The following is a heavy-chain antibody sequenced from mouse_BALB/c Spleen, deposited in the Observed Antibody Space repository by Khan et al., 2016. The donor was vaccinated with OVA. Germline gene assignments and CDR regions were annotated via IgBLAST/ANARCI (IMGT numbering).Heavy chain of an antibody. D-gene: IGHD3-1*01. Sequence: QVQLKESGPELVKPGASLKVSCKASGYTFTDYVIGWVKQRTRQGLEWIGDIFPGTGTPYYSEKFKDKATLTADKSSNTAYMQLSNLTSEDSAVYFCAGGGYSVFAYWGQGTLVTVSA. V-gene: IGHV1-77*01. J-gene: IGHJ3*01. CDR3: AGGGYSVFAY. CDR1: GYTFTDYV. CDR2: IFPGTGTP.